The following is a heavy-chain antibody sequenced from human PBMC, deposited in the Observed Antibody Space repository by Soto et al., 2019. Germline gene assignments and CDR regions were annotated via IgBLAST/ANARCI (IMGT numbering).Heavy chain of an antibody. D-gene: IGHD6-13*01. J-gene: IGHJ4*02. CDR2: ISYAGDYQ. V-gene: IGHV3-30*18. CDR3: AKSRGGSSWYEGDS. Sequence: QVQLVESGGGVVQPGRSLRLSCAASGFTFSSYGMHWVRQAPGKGLEWVAVISYAGDYQYYADSVKGRFTISRDNSKNTLYLQMNTLRPEDTAVYFCAKSRGGSSWYEGDSLGQGTLVTVSS. CDR1: GFTFSSYG.